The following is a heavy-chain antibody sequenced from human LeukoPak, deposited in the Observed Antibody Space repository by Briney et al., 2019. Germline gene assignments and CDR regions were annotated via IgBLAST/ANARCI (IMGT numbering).Heavy chain of an antibody. Sequence: GGSLRLSCAASGFTFSRYWIYWVRQVPGRGPVWVSGISPDGSNTRYADSVKGRFTISRDNAKNTLYLQMNSLRAEDTAVYYCARDRMGAILDYWGLGTLVTVSS. CDR3: ARDRMGAILDY. V-gene: IGHV3-74*01. J-gene: IGHJ4*02. CDR1: GFTFSRYW. D-gene: IGHD1-26*01. CDR2: ISPDGSNT.